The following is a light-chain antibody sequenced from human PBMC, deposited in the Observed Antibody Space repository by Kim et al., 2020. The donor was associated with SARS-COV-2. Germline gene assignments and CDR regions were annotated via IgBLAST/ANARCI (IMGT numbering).Light chain of an antibody. CDR1: QSISTW. V-gene: IGKV1-5*03. CDR2: KAS. CDR3: QQYNSYSPWT. Sequence: DIQMTQSPSTLSASVGDRVTITCWASQSISTWLAWYQQKPGNAPKLLIYKASSLESGVPSRFSGSGSGTEFTLTISSLQPDDFATYYCQQYNSYSPWTFGQGTKVDIK. J-gene: IGKJ1*01.